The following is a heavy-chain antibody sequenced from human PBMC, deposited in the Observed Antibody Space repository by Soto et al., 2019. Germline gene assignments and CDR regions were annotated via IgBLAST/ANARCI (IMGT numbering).Heavy chain of an antibody. D-gene: IGHD4-17*01. CDR1: GGSISSYY. Sequence: SETLSLTCTVSGGSISSYYWSWIRQPPGKGLEWIGYIYYSGSTNYNPSLKSRVTISVDTSKNQFSLKLSSVTAADTAVYYCARHYSGDYVPLIDYYYMDVWGKGTTVTVSS. J-gene: IGHJ6*03. V-gene: IGHV4-59*08. CDR3: ARHYSGDYVPLIDYYYMDV. CDR2: IYYSGST.